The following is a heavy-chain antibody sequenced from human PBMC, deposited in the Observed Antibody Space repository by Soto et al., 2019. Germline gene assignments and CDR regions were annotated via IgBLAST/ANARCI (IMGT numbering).Heavy chain of an antibody. J-gene: IGHJ5*02. Sequence: QVQLQESGPGLVKPSQHLSLTCTVSGASMNSGAYYWSWVRQPPGKGLEWIGYIYHNGRTYHNPSLMSRVTISLDTSKNQFSRKLNSVSAADTAVYYCARVSATGTRWCDPWGQGTLVTVSS. D-gene: IGHD6-13*01. CDR1: GASMNSGAYY. CDR2: IYHNGRT. CDR3: ARVSATGTRWCDP. V-gene: IGHV4-31*03.